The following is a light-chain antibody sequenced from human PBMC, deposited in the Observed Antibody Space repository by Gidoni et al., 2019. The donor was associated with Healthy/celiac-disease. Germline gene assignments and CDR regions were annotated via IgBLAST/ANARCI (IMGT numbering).Light chain of an antibody. CDR3: QQYNSYPLT. CDR1: QSISSW. Sequence: DIHITTSPSTLSASVGDRITITCRASQSISSWLAWYQQKPGKAPKLLIYKASSLESGVPSRCSGSGSGTEFTLTISSLQPDDFATYYCQQYNSYPLTFGGXTKVEIK. J-gene: IGKJ4*01. V-gene: IGKV1-5*03. CDR2: KAS.